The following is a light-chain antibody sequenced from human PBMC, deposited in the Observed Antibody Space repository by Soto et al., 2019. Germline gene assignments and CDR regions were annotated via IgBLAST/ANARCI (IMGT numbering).Light chain of an antibody. CDR3: SSYTSSIVV. V-gene: IGLV2-14*01. Sequence: QSALTQPPSVSGSPGQSITISCTGTSSDVGGYNYVSWYQQHPGKAPKLMIYDVSNRPSGVSNRFSGSKSGNTASLTISGLQAEDEAEYYCSSYTSSIVVFGGGTKLTVL. CDR2: DVS. J-gene: IGLJ2*01. CDR1: SSDVGGYNY.